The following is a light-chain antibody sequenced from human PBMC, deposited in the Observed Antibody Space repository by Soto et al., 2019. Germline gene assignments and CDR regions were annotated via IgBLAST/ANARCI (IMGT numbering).Light chain of an antibody. CDR2: ENN. J-gene: IGLJ3*02. V-gene: IGLV1-51*02. CDR1: RSNSGSSF. CDR3: AAWDSSLSAGV. Sequence: QSVLTQPPSVSAAPGQKVTISCSGSRSNSGSSFVSWYLQLPGSAPKLLIHENNKRPSGIPDRFSGSKSGTSATLGITGLQTGDEADYYCAAWDSSLSAGVFGGGTKLTVL.